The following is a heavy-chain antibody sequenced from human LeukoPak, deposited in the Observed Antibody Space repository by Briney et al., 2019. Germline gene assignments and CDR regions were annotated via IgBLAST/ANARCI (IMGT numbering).Heavy chain of an antibody. Sequence: GTSLRLSCAESGFTFRNYGMHWVRQAPGKGLEWVALIWYDGSNKDYADSVRGRFTISRDNSKNTLYLQMNSLRAEDTAVYYCATVRTTWYVENWGQGTLVTVSS. D-gene: IGHD1-26*01. CDR3: ATVRTTWYVEN. V-gene: IGHV3-33*01. J-gene: IGHJ4*02. CDR1: GFTFRNYG. CDR2: IWYDGSNK.